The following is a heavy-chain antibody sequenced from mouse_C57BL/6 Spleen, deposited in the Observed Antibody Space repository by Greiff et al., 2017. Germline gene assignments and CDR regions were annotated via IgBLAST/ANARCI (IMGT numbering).Heavy chain of an antibody. CDR2: IHPNSGST. Sequence: QVQLQQPGAELVKPGASVKLSCKASGYTFTSYWMHWVKQRPGQGLEWIGMIHPNSGSTNYNEKFKSKATLTVDKSASTAYMQLSSLTSEDSAVYYCARDSTVVDCSFAYWGQGTLVTVSA. CDR3: ARDSTVVDCSFAY. J-gene: IGHJ3*01. V-gene: IGHV1-64*01. CDR1: GYTFTSYW. D-gene: IGHD1-1*01.